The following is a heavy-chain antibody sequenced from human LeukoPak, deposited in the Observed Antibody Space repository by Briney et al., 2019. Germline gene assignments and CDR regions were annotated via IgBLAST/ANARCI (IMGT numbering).Heavy chain of an antibody. CDR1: GFTFSSYT. CDR3: ARVRFKDSSSPHYFDY. CDR2: ISSSSSYI. J-gene: IGHJ4*02. D-gene: IGHD6-6*01. V-gene: IGHV3-21*01. Sequence: PGGSLRLSCAASGFTFSSYTMNWVRQAPGKGLEWVSSISSSSSYIYYADSVKGRFTISRDNTKNSLYLQTNSLRAEDTAVYYCARVRFKDSSSPHYFDYWGQGTLVTVSS.